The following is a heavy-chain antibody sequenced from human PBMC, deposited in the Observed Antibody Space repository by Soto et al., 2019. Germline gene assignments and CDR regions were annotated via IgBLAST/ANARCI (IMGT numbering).Heavy chain of an antibody. Sequence: SETLSLTCTVSGGSISSGGYYWSWIRQHPGKGLEWIGYIYYSGSTYYNPSLKSRVTISVDTSKNQFSLKLSSVTAADTAVYYCARENRNYYDGYYFDYWGQVSPGHRLL. CDR2: IYYSGST. CDR1: GGSISSGGYY. CDR3: ARENRNYYDGYYFDY. V-gene: IGHV4-31*03. J-gene: IGHJ4*02. D-gene: IGHD3-22*01.